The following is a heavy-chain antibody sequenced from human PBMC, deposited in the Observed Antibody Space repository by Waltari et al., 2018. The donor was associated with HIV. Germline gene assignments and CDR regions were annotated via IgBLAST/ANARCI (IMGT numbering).Heavy chain of an antibody. CDR2: IYTSGST. V-gene: IGHV4-61*02. D-gene: IGHD6-19*01. CDR1: CGSLSSASCY. J-gene: IGHJ4*02. CDR3: ARDDLGSGWFFDY. Sequence: QVQLQEAGPGLRTPSQTLSLTCTVSCGSLSSASCYSTWIRESAGRGLEWIGRIYTSGSTSYNPSLKSRVSISRDTSRNQFSLKLTSVTAADTAVYYCARDDLGSGWFFDYWGPGTLVTVSS.